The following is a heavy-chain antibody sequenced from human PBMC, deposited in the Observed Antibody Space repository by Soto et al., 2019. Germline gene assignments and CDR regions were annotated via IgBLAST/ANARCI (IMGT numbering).Heavy chain of an antibody. V-gene: IGHV4-4*02. CDR3: ARVRTEYSSSSIDV. Sequence: RSLTCAVSGGSISSSNWWSWVRQPPGKGLEWIGEIYHSGSTNYNPSLKSRVTISVDKSKNQFSLKINSVTAADTAVYYCARVRTEYSSSSIDVWGQGTTVTVSS. CDR2: IYHSGST. CDR1: GGSISSSNW. J-gene: IGHJ6*02. D-gene: IGHD6-6*01.